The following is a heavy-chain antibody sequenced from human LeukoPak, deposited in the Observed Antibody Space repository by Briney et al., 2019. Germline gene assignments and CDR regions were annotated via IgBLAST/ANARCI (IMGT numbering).Heavy chain of an antibody. Sequence: PSETLSLTCTVSGVSISSYYCSWLRQPPGKGLEWIGYISTSGSTDYSTSLKSRVTISVDRSKNQCSLNLSSVTAADTAVYHCARHDEGSGWYRSYIDLWGRGTLVIVSS. D-gene: IGHD6-19*01. J-gene: IGHJ2*01. CDR2: ISTSGST. CDR3: ARHDEGSGWYRSYIDL. V-gene: IGHV4-4*09. CDR1: GVSISSYY.